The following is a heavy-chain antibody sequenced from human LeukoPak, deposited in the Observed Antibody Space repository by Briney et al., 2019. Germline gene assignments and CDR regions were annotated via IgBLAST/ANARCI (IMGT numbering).Heavy chain of an antibody. CDR3: ARGDYGAYPTLCRY. J-gene: IGHJ4*02. Sequence: GGSLRLSCAASGFTFSSYEMNWVRQAPGKGLEWVSYISSSGSTIYYADSVKGRFTISRDNAKNSLYLQMNSLRAEDTAVYYCARGDYGAYPTLCRYWGQGTLVTVSS. V-gene: IGHV3-48*03. D-gene: IGHD4-17*01. CDR2: ISSSGSTI. CDR1: GFTFSSYE.